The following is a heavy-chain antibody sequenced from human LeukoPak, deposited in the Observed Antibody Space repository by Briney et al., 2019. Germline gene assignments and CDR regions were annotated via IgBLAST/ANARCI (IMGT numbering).Heavy chain of an antibody. CDR1: GGSISSSNW. Sequence: PSETLSLTCAVSGGSISSSNWWSWVRQPPGKGLEWIGEIYHSGSTNYNPSLKSRVTISVDTSKNQFSLKLSSVTAADTAVYYCARRHYYYYYMDVWGKGTTVTVSS. V-gene: IGHV4-4*02. J-gene: IGHJ6*03. CDR3: ARRHYYYYYMDV. CDR2: IYHSGST.